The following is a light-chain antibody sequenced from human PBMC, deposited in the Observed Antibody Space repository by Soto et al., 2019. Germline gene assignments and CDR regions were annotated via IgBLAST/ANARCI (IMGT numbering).Light chain of an antibody. CDR2: EGT. V-gene: IGLV2-23*01. J-gene: IGLJ1*01. CDR3: SSYARGSTYV. CDR1: SSDVGSYNL. Sequence: QSALTQPASVSGSPGQSITISCTGTSSDVGSYNLVSWYQQHPGKVPQLMIYEGTKRPSGVSNRFSGSKSGNTASLTISGLQAEDEADYYCSSYARGSTYVFRTGTKVTVL.